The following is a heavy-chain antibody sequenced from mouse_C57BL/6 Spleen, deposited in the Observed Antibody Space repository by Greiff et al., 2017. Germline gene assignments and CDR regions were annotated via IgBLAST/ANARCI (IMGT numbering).Heavy chain of an antibody. J-gene: IGHJ3*01. D-gene: IGHD2-14*01. CDR3: AREKIGTYGFAY. Sequence: QVQLQQPGAELVRPGTSVKLSCKASGYTFTSYWLHWVKQRPGQGLEWIGVIDPSDSYTNYNQKFKGKATLTVDTSSSTAYMQLSSLTSEDSAVYYCAREKIGTYGFAYWGQETLVTVSA. CDR1: GYTFTSYW. V-gene: IGHV1-59*01. CDR2: IDPSDSYT.